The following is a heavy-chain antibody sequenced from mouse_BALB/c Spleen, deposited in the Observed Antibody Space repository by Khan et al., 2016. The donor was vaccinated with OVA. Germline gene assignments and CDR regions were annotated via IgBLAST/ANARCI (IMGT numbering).Heavy chain of an antibody. V-gene: IGHV1-7*01. CDR2: INPSTGYT. D-gene: IGHD1-1*01. Sequence: QVQLQQSGAELAKPGASVKMSCKASGYTFTSYWMHWVKQRPGQGLEWIGYINPSTGYTEYNQRFEDKATLTADKSSSTAYMQLSSLTSEESAVYYCASHGSSSAWLTYWGQGTLVTVSA. CDR3: ASHGSSSAWLTY. J-gene: IGHJ3*01. CDR1: GYTFTSYW.